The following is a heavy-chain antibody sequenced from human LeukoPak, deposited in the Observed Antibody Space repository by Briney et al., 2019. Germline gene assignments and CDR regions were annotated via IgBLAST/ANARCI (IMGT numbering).Heavy chain of an antibody. CDR1: GGFFSGYY. D-gene: IGHD1-7*01. Sequence: SYTLSLTCAVYGGFFSGYYWSWIRQPPGPGLEGIGEINHSGSTNYNPSLKSRVTISVDTSKNQFSLKLSPVTAADTAVYYCARDPTNPGITGTTPWIDYWGQGALVTVSS. CDR3: ARDPTNPGITGTTPWIDY. J-gene: IGHJ4*02. V-gene: IGHV4-34*01. CDR2: INHSGST.